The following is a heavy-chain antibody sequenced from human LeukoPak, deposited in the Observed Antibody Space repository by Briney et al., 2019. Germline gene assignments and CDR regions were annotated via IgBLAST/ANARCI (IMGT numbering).Heavy chain of an antibody. CDR1: GGTFISYA. CDR3: ARDSPYDYVWGSYRFDY. D-gene: IGHD3-16*02. CDR2: IIPIFGTA. J-gene: IGHJ4*02. V-gene: IGHV1-69*13. Sequence: SVKVSCKASGGTFISYAISWVRQAPGQGLEWMGGIIPIFGTANYAQKFQGRVTITADESTSTAYMELSSPRSEDTAVYYCARDSPYDYVWGSYRFDYWGQGTLVTVSS.